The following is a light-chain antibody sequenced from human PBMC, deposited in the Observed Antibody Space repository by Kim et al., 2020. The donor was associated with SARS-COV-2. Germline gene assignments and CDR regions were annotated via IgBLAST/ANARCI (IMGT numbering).Light chain of an antibody. CDR3: QQYNSYPLT. Sequence: SASVGDRVTITCRASQSISNYLAWFQQKPGKPPKSLIYAASSVQSGVPSRFSGSASGTDFTLTISSLQPEDFATYYCQQYNSYPLTFGQGTKLEI. V-gene: IGKV1-16*01. CDR1: QSISNY. J-gene: IGKJ2*01. CDR2: AAS.